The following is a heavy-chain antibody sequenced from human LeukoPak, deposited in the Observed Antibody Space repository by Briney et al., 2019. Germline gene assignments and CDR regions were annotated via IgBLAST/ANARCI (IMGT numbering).Heavy chain of an antibody. CDR3: ARGRFGEFDY. V-gene: IGHV4-59*01. J-gene: IGHJ4*02. Sequence: PSETLSLTCTVSGGSISSYYWSWIRQPPGKGLEWIGYIYYSGSTNYNPSLKSRVTISVDTSKNQFSLKLSSVTAADTAVYYCARGRFGEFDYWGQGTLVTVSS. D-gene: IGHD3-10*01. CDR2: IYYSGST. CDR1: GGSISSYY.